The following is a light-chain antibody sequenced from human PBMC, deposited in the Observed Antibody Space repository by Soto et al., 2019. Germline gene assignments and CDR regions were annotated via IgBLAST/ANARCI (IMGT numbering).Light chain of an antibody. V-gene: IGKV3-20*01. CDR2: NAS. CDR1: QSVGNNY. J-gene: IGKJ3*01. CDR3: HQHATSPLT. Sequence: EIVLTQSPGTLSLSPGERATLSCRASQSVGNNYLSWYQQKPGQAPRLLIYNASNRAAGIPDRCSGSGSGSDYSLTISRLEPEDVAVYFCHQHATSPLTFGPGTKVIVK.